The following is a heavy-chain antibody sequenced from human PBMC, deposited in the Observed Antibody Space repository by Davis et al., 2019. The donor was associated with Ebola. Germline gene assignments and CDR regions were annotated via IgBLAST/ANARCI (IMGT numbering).Heavy chain of an antibody. Sequence: GESLKISCAASGFTFSIQGMNWVRQAPGKGLEWISYISSAGSDIYYADSVKGRFTISRDNARDSLYLQMNSLRAEDTAVYYCARDVYHMDVWGQGTTVTVSS. CDR3: ARDVYHMDV. D-gene: IGHD5/OR15-5a*01. J-gene: IGHJ6*02. V-gene: IGHV3-21*05. CDR1: GFTFSIQG. CDR2: ISSAGSDI.